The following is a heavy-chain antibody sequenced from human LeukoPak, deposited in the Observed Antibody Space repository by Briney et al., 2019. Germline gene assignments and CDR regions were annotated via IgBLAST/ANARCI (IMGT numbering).Heavy chain of an antibody. CDR3: AKDGPNYYGSGSYYNSFDY. CDR1: GFTFSSYG. V-gene: IGHV3-30*02. CDR2: IRYDGSNK. D-gene: IGHD3-10*01. J-gene: IGHJ4*02. Sequence: PGGSLRLSCAASGFTFSSYGMHWVRQAPGKGLEWVAFIRYDGSNKYYADSVKGRFTISRDNSKNTLYLQMNSLRAEDTAVYYCAKDGPNYYGSGSYYNSFDYWGQGTLVTVSS.